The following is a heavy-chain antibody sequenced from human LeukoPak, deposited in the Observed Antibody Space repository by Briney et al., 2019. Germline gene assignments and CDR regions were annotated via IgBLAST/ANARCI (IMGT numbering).Heavy chain of an antibody. CDR1: EFTFSSYD. CDR2: ISSYSSYI. Sequence: GGSLRLSCAASEFTFSSYDMNWVRQAPGKGLEWASSISSYSSYIYYADSVKGRFTISRDNAKNSLYLQMNSLRAEDTAVYYCARDRSNGDYAFDYWGPRALVTVSS. J-gene: IGHJ4*02. CDR3: ARDRSNGDYAFDY. V-gene: IGHV3-21*01. D-gene: IGHD4-17*01.